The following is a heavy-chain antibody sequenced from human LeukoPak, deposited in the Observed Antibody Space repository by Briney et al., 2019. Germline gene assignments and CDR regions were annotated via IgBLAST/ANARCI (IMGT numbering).Heavy chain of an antibody. Sequence: PSGTLSLTCAVSGGSISSSKWWSWVRQPPGKGLEWIGEIYHSGTTNYKPSLKSRVTISVDTSKNQFSLKLSSVTAADTAVYYCARGDPNHYGYRPFGYYYYYMDVWGKGTTVTVSS. CDR1: GGSISSSKW. J-gene: IGHJ6*03. CDR2: IYHSGTT. CDR3: ARGDPNHYGYRPFGYYYYYMDV. D-gene: IGHD5-18*01. V-gene: IGHV4-4*02.